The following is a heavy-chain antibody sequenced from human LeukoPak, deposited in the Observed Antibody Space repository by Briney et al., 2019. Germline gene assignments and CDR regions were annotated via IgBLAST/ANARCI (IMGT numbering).Heavy chain of an antibody. V-gene: IGHV3-23*01. CDR1: GFTFISYA. D-gene: IGHD3-3*02. CDR2: INCICGST. CDR3: AKGGILGLLGFDY. J-gene: IGHJ4*02. Sequence: PGGSLRLSCSASGFTFISYAMSWVRQPPGKGLDWVSAINCICGSTYYADSVKGRFTISRDNSKNTLYLQMNSLRAEDTAVYYCAKGGILGLLGFDYWGQGTLVTVSS.